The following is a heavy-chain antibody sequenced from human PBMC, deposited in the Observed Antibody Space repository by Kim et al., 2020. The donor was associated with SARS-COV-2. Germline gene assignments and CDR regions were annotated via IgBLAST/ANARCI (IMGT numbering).Heavy chain of an antibody. J-gene: IGHJ6*03. Sequence: ANSVKGRISTSRDTSKSTLYLHMNSLRAEDTAVYYCARDPGTPLYYYYMDVWGKGTTVTVSS. V-gene: IGHV3-30*07. D-gene: IGHD1-1*01. CDR3: ARDPGTPLYYYYMDV.